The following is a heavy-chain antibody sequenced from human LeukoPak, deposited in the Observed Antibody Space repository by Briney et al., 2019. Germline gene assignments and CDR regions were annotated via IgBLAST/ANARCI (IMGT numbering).Heavy chain of an antibody. CDR3: AKDLLWFEDY. D-gene: IGHD3-10*01. J-gene: IGHJ4*02. Sequence: PGGSLRLSCAASGFTFSSYGMHWVRQAPGKGLEWVAVISYDGSNKYYADSVKGRFTISRDNSKNTLYLQMDSLRAEDTAAYYCAKDLLWFEDYWGQGTLVTVSS. V-gene: IGHV3-30*18. CDR1: GFTFSSYG. CDR2: ISYDGSNK.